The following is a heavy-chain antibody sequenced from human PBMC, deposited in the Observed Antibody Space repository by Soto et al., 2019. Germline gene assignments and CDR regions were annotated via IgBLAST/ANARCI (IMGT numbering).Heavy chain of an antibody. CDR1: GFTFSSHG. Sequence: PGGSLRLSCAASGFTFSSHGMHWFRQAPDKGLEWVAVIWYDGSNKYYADSVKGRFTISRDNSNNMLYLEMNSLRAEDTAVYYCARWGNWKVADNWGQGTLVTVSS. CDR2: IWYDGSNK. D-gene: IGHD3-16*01. V-gene: IGHV3-33*01. J-gene: IGHJ4*02. CDR3: ARWGNWKVADN.